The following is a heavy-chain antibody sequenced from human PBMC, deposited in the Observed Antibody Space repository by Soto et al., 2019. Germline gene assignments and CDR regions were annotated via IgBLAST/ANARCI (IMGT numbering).Heavy chain of an antibody. CDR1: GGSYRVYY. CDR3: ARASTTVTTLDY. Sequence: SETLSHTCTVSGGSYRVYYWTWIRQTPGTGLKWIREINHSGSTNYNPSIKSRVNKSVDRSKNQFSLKLSSVTASFTAVYYSARASTTVTTLDYWGQGTLVTVSS. V-gene: IGHV4-34*01. D-gene: IGHD4-17*01. CDR2: INHSGST. J-gene: IGHJ4*02.